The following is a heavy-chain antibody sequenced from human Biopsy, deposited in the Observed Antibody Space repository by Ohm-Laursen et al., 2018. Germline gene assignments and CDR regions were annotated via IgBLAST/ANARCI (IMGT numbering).Heavy chain of an antibody. CDR2: ISWISRDT. D-gene: IGHD3-22*01. CDR3: ARDRGQNYYDSTGYYNGMDV. Sequence: SLRLSCAASGFRFDDYAMHWVRQRPGKGLEWVSGISWISRDTGYADSVKGRFTITRDNAKKSLYLQMNSLRPEDTALYYCARDRGQNYYDSTGYYNGMDVWGQGTTVTVAS. J-gene: IGHJ6*02. CDR1: GFRFDDYA. V-gene: IGHV3-9*01.